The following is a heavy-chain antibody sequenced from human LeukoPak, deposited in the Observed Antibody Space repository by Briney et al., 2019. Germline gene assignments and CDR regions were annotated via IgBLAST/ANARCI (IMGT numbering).Heavy chain of an antibody. V-gene: IGHV3-30*02. Sequence: GGSLRLSCAASGFTFSSYGMHWVRQAPGKGLEWVAFIRYDGSNKYYADSVKGRFTISRDNSKNTLYLQMNSLRAEDTAVYYCAKDMGDGWERVVGAFDIWGQGTMVTVSS. CDR1: GFTFSSYG. CDR3: AKDMGDGWERVVGAFDI. J-gene: IGHJ3*02. D-gene: IGHD1-26*01. CDR2: IRYDGSNK.